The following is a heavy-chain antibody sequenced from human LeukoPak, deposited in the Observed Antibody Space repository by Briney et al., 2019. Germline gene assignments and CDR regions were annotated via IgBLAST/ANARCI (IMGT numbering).Heavy chain of an antibody. D-gene: IGHD3-22*01. CDR3: ARRAYYDSSRFSG. CDR2: INHSGST. Sequence: SETLSLTCAVYGGSFSGYYWSWIRQPPGKGLEWIGEINHSGSTNYNPSLKSRVTISVDTSKNQFSLKLSSVTAADTAVYYCARRAYYDSSRFSGWGQGTLVTVSS. CDR1: GGSFSGYY. J-gene: IGHJ4*02. V-gene: IGHV4-34*01.